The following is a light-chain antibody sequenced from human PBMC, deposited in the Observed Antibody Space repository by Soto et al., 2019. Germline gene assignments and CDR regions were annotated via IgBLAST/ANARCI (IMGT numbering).Light chain of an antibody. CDR2: GAS. CDR3: QQYNNWPRT. V-gene: IGKV3-15*01. J-gene: IGKJ1*01. Sequence: EIVMTQSPATLSVSPGGRATLSCRASQSVSSNLAWYQQKLGQAPRLLIYGASTRATGISAKISGSGSGTEFTLTISSLQSEDFAIYYCQQYNNWPRTFGQGTKVDIK. CDR1: QSVSSN.